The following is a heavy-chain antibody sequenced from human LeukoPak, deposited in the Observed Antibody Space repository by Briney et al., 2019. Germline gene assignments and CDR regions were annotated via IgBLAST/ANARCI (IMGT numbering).Heavy chain of an antibody. CDR3: ARGPYYYYYMDV. V-gene: IGHV1-2*02. CDR2: INPNSGGT. CDR1: GYTFTGYY. J-gene: IGHJ6*03. Sequence: ASVKVSCKASGYTFTGYYMHWVRQAPGQGLEWMGWINPNSGGTNYAQKFQGRVTMTRDTSISTTYMELSRLRSDDTAVYYCARGPYYYYYMDVWGKGTTVTVSS.